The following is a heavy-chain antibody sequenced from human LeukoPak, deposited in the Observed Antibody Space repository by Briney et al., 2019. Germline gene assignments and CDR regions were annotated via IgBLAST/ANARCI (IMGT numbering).Heavy chain of an antibody. Sequence: ASETLSLTCTVSGSSISSYYWSWIRQPPGKGLEWIGYIYYSGSTNYNPSLKSRVTISVDTSKNQFSLKLSSVTAADTAVYYCARLSSGYYSSWFDPWGQGTLVTVSS. CDR2: IYYSGST. CDR3: ARLSSGYYSSWFDP. V-gene: IGHV4-59*01. J-gene: IGHJ5*02. CDR1: GSSISSYY. D-gene: IGHD3-22*01.